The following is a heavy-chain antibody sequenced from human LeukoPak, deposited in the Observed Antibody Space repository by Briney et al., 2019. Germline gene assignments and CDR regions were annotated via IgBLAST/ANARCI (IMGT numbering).Heavy chain of an antibody. CDR2: INPNSGGT. V-gene: IGHV1-2*02. J-gene: IGHJ4*02. D-gene: IGHD3-22*01. CDR1: GYTFTGYY. CDR3: ARGYYYDSSGYSVSDY. Sequence: GSVKVSCKASGYTFTGYYMHWVRQAPGQGLEWMGWINPNSGGTNYAQKFQGRVTMTRDTSISTAYMELSRLRSDDTAVYYCARGYYYDSSGYSVSDYWGQGTLVTVSS.